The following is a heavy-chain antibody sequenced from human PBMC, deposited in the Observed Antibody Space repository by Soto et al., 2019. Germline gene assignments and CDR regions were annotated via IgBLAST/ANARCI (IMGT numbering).Heavy chain of an antibody. CDR3: AGWGGHDYNY. Sequence: EVQLVQSGGSLVQPGRSLRLSCVGSGFTFTDFYMNWVRQAPGKGLEWVANIRPDGSETNYVESVKGRFTTSRDNAKNSLFLQMNSLRADDTAVYYCAGWGGHDYNYWGQGILVTVSS. V-gene: IGHV3-7*03. CDR1: GFTFTDFY. J-gene: IGHJ4*02. CDR2: IRPDGSET. D-gene: IGHD4-4*01.